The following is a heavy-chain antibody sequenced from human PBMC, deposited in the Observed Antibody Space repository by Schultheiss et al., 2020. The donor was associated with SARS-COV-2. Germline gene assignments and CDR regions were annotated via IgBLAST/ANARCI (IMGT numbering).Heavy chain of an antibody. CDR3: AREEYGGHNWYFDL. Sequence: GGSLRLSCAASGFTFSSYAMSWVRQAPGKGLEWVSFISSTGGSTYYADSVKGRFTISRDNSRNTLYLQVNSLRAEDTAIFYCAREEYGGHNWYFDLWGLGTLVTVSS. CDR1: GFTFSSYA. CDR2: ISSTGGST. D-gene: IGHD4-23*01. J-gene: IGHJ2*01. V-gene: IGHV3-23*01.